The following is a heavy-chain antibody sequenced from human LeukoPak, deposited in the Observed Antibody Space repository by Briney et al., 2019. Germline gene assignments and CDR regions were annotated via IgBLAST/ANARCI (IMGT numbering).Heavy chain of an antibody. CDR3: ARGGDIVVVVAATNWFDP. CDR1: GGSFSGYY. CDR2: INHSGST. D-gene: IGHD2-15*01. Sequence: SETLSLTCAVYGGSFSGYYWSWIRQPPGKGLEWIGEINHSGSTNYNLSLKSRVTISVDTSKNQFSLKLSSVTAADTAVYYCARGGDIVVVVAATNWFDPWGQGTLVTVSS. V-gene: IGHV4-34*01. J-gene: IGHJ5*02.